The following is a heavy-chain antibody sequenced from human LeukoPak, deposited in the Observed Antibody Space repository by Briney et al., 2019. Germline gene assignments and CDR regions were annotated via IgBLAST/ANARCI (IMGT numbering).Heavy chain of an antibody. Sequence: PGRSLRLSWAASGFTFSSYGMHWVRQAPGKGLEWVAVISYDGSTKYYADSVKGRFTISRDNSKNTLYLQMNSLRAEDTAVYYCAKAEQQLGVSYWGQGTLVTVSS. J-gene: IGHJ4*02. D-gene: IGHD6-13*01. CDR2: ISYDGSTK. CDR1: GFTFSSYG. V-gene: IGHV3-30*18. CDR3: AKAEQQLGVSY.